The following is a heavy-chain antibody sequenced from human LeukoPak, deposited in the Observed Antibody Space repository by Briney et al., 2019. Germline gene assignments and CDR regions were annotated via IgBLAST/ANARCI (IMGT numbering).Heavy chain of an antibody. D-gene: IGHD3-16*01. CDR3: ARNAYHDY. V-gene: IGHV3-64*01. CDR2: VNINGGST. J-gene: IGHJ4*02. Sequence: GGSLRLSCVASGFTFSNYAMHWVRQAPGKGLEYVSSVNINGGSTYCANSVKGRFTISRDNSKNTLYLQMGSLRPEDMAVYYCARNAYHDYWGQGTLVPVSS. CDR1: GFTFSNYA.